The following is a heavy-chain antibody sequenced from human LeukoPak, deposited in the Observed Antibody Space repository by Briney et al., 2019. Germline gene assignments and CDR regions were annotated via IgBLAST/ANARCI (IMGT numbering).Heavy chain of an antibody. V-gene: IGHV3-48*01. D-gene: IGHD3-22*01. CDR2: ISSSSSAI. CDR3: ARFGPGDYYDSSGYYSPLLDY. CDR1: GGSISSSS. J-gene: IGHJ4*02. Sequence: ETLSLTCTVSGGSISSSSYYWGWIRQPPGKGLEWVSYISSSSSAIYYADSVKGRFTISRDNAKNSLYLQMNSLRAEDTAVYYCARFGPGDYYDSSGYYSPLLDYWGQGTLVTVSS.